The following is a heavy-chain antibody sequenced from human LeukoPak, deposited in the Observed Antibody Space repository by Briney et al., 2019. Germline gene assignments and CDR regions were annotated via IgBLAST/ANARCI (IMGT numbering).Heavy chain of an antibody. CDR3: ANGDGFDY. CDR2: IKQDGSEK. CDR1: GFTFSNFC. V-gene: IGHV3-7*01. Sequence: GGSLRLSCATSGFTFSNFCMSWVRQAPGKGLEWVANIKQDGSEKYYVDSVKGRFTISRDNAKNSLYLQMNSLRAEDTAVYYCANGDGFDYWGQGTLVTVSS. D-gene: IGHD5-24*01. J-gene: IGHJ4*02.